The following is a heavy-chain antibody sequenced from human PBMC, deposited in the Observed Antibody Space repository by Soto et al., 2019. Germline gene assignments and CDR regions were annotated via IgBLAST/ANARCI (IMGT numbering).Heavy chain of an antibody. V-gene: IGHV3-30-3*01. CDR1: GFTFSSYA. D-gene: IGHD6-19*01. CDR2: ISYDGSNK. CDR3: ARDRRWLVVFDY. Sequence: GGSLRLSCAASGFTFSSYAMHWVRQTPGKGLEWVAVISYDGSNKYYADSVKGRFTISRDNSKNTLYLQMNSLRAEDTAVYYCARDRRWLVVFDYWGRGTLVTVSS. J-gene: IGHJ4*02.